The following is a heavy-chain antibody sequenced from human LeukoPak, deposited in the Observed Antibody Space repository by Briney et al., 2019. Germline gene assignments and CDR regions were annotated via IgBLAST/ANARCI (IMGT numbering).Heavy chain of an antibody. V-gene: IGHV3-48*02. D-gene: IGHD3-9*01. J-gene: IGHJ6*02. CDR1: GFTFSSYS. Sequence: GGSLRLSCAASGFTFSSYSMNWVRQAPGKGLEWVSYISSSSSTIYYADSVKGRFTISRDNAKNSLYLQMNSLRDEDTAVYYCARDVNDILTPEDRGMDVWGQGTTVTVSS. CDR2: ISSSSSTI. CDR3: ARDVNDILTPEDRGMDV.